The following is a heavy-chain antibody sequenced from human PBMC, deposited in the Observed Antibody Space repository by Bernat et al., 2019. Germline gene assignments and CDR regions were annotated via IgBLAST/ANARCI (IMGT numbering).Heavy chain of an antibody. V-gene: IGHV3-48*03. D-gene: IGHD4-17*01. CDR2: TSSSGTTI. CDR3: ARVSDGNDYGDYGSPEPDDY. Sequence: EVQLVESGGGLVQPGGSLRLSCEASGFTFSSYEMNWVRQAPGKGLEWVSYTSSSGTTIYYADSVKGRFFISRDNAKNSLYLQMNSLRTEDTAVYYCARVSDGNDYGDYGSPEPDDYWGQGTLVTVSS. CDR1: GFTFSSYE. J-gene: IGHJ4*02.